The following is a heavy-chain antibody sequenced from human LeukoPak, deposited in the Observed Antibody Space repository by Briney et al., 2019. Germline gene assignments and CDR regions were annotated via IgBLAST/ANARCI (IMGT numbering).Heavy chain of an antibody. V-gene: IGHV3-53*01. CDR2: IYRGGNT. D-gene: IGHD3-3*01. J-gene: IGHJ6*04. CDR3: AGGDYDFWSGSVDV. CDR1: AFTVSHNY. Sequence: GGSLRLSCAASAFTVSHNYMSWVRQAPGKGLEWVSIIYRGGNTYYADSVKGRFNVSRDNSKNTLYLQMNSLRAEDTAVYYCAGGDYDFWSGSVDVWGKGTTVTVSS.